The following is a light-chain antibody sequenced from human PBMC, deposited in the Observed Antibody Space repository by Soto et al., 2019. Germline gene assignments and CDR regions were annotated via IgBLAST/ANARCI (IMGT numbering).Light chain of an antibody. CDR1: QSVSGY. V-gene: IGKV3-11*01. Sequence: EIVLTQSPGTLSLSPGDRATLSCWASQSVSGYFAWYQQKLGQPPRRLIYDAFNRAAGIPARFSGSESGTDFTLTISSLEPEDFAVYYCQQYGSSTKTFGQGTKVDI. CDR3: QQYGSSTKT. J-gene: IGKJ1*01. CDR2: DAF.